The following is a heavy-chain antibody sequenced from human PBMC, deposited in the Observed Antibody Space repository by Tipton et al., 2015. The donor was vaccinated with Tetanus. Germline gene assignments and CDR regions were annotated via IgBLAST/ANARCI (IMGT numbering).Heavy chain of an antibody. CDR1: GGTFSSYA. D-gene: IGHD3-10*01. V-gene: IGHV1-69*01. Sequence: QSGPEVKKPGSSVKVSCKASGGTFSSYAISWVRQAPGQGLEWMGGIIPIFGTANYAQKFQGRVTITADESTSTAYMELSSLRSGDAAVYYCARDLERGSGSSVDVWGQGTTVTVSS. J-gene: IGHJ6*02. CDR3: ARDLERGSGSSVDV. CDR2: IIPIFGTA.